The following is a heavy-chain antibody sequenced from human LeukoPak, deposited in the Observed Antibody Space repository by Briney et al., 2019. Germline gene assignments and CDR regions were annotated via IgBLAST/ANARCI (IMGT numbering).Heavy chain of an antibody. CDR3: ARVFDSGSQAYFYYMDV. CDR1: GDSIGSYY. J-gene: IGHJ6*03. D-gene: IGHD3-10*01. V-gene: IGHV4-59*01. CDR2: IYYSGST. Sequence: PSETLSLTCTVSGDSIGSYYWTWIRQPPGKGLEWIGYIYYSGSTNYNPSLKSRVTISVDTSKNQFSLKVSSVTAADTAVYYCARVFDSGSQAYFYYMDVWGKGTTVTIFS.